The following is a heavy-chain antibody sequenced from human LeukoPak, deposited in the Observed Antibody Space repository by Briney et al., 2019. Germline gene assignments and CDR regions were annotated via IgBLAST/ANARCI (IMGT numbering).Heavy chain of an antibody. D-gene: IGHD3-10*01. CDR1: GFTFSSCA. CDR3: ARMVRGVGPVDY. CDR2: ISPDGGST. Sequence: GGSLRLSCSASGFTFSSCAMHWVRQAPGKGLQYVSSISPDGGSTYYADSVKGRFTISRDNAKNTLFLQVTSLSTEDTAVYYCARMVRGVGPVDYWGQGTLVTVSS. V-gene: IGHV3-64D*06. J-gene: IGHJ4*02.